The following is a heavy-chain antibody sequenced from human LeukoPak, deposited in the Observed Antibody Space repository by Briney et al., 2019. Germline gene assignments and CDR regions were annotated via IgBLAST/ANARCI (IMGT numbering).Heavy chain of an antibody. J-gene: IGHJ4*02. Sequence: GGSLRLSCATSGFTFSNYNMNWVRQAPGKGLEWVSSISSSSYIYYADSVKGRFAISRDNAKNSLYLQMNSLRADDTAVYYCARDVLPEYRGYDFVCWGQGTPVTVSS. CDR3: ARDVLPEYRGYDFVC. V-gene: IGHV3-21*01. CDR2: ISSSSYI. CDR1: GFTFSNYN. D-gene: IGHD5-12*01.